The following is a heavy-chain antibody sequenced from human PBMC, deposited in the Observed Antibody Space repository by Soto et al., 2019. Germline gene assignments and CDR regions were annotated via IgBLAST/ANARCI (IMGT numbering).Heavy chain of an antibody. J-gene: IGHJ4*02. Sequence: SETLSRTWTVSGGSISSYYWSWIRQPPGKGLEWIGYIYYSGSTNYNPSLKSRVTTSVDTSKNQFSLKLSSVTAADTAVYYCASVGVTESYFDYWGQGTLVTFSS. V-gene: IGHV4-59*01. CDR2: IYYSGST. CDR3: ASVGVTESYFDY. D-gene: IGHD2-21*02. CDR1: GGSISSYY.